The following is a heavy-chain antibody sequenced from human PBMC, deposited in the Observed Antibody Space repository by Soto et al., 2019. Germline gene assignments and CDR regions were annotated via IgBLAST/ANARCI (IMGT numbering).Heavy chain of an antibody. D-gene: IGHD6-6*01. Sequence: GASVKVSCKASGGTFSSYAISWVRQAPGQGLEWMGGIIPIFGTANYAQKFQGRVTITADKSTSTAYMELSSLRSEDTAVHYCARGPIAARGEDYWGQGTLVTVS. V-gene: IGHV1-69*06. J-gene: IGHJ4*02. CDR1: GGTFSSYA. CDR2: IIPIFGTA. CDR3: ARGPIAARGEDY.